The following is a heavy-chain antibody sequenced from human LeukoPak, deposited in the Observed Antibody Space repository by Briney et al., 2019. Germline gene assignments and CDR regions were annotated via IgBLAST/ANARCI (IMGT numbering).Heavy chain of an antibody. V-gene: IGHV3-23*01. D-gene: IGHD2-2*01. CDR2: ISGSGGST. CDR1: GFTFSSYA. Sequence: GGSLRLSCAASGFTFSSYAMSWVRQAPGKGLEGVSAISGSGGSTYYADSVKGRFTISRDNSKNTLYLQMISLRAEDTAVYYCARDTFEDIVVVPAAVPFDYWGQGTLVTVSS. J-gene: IGHJ4*02. CDR3: ARDTFEDIVVVPAAVPFDY.